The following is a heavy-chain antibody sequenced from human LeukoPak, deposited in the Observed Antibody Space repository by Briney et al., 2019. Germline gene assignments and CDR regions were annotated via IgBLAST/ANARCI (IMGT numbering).Heavy chain of an antibody. CDR2: IYYSGNT. Sequence: GSLRLSCAASGFTFSSHEMNWVRQSPGKGLEWIGYIYYSGNTNYNPSLKSRVTISVHTSKNQFSLKLSSVTAADTAVYYCAKDFWFGEHKAPLDYWGQGTLVTVSS. D-gene: IGHD3-10*01. CDR1: GFTFSSHE. J-gene: IGHJ4*02. V-gene: IGHV4-59*11. CDR3: AKDFWFGEHKAPLDY.